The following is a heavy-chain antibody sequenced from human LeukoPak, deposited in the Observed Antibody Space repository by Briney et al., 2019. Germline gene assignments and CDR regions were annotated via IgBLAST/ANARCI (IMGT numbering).Heavy chain of an antibody. Sequence: SETLSLTCAVYGGSFSGYYWSWIRQPPGKGLEWIGSIYYSGSTYYNPSLKSRVTISVDTSKNQFSLKLSSVTAADTAVYYCARPNYYRYFDYWGQGTLVTVSS. CDR2: IYYSGST. D-gene: IGHD3-22*01. V-gene: IGHV4-34*01. CDR1: GGSFSGYY. J-gene: IGHJ4*02. CDR3: ARPNYYRYFDY.